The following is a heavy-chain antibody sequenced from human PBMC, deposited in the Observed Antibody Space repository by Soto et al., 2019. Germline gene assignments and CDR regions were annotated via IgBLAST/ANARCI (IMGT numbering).Heavy chain of an antibody. D-gene: IGHD3-22*01. J-gene: IGHJ6*02. CDR1: GDSVSSNSSA. CDR2: TYYRSKWYN. Sequence: QVQLQQSGPGLVKPSQPLSLTCAISGDSVSSNSSAWNWLKQSPSRGLEWLGRTYYRSKWYNDYAVSVKRRITIKPDTSKNQFSLQRTAVTAEDTAVYYCAREDDSSTWGYYYYGMDVWGQGTTVTVSS. V-gene: IGHV6-1*01. CDR3: AREDDSSTWGYYYYGMDV.